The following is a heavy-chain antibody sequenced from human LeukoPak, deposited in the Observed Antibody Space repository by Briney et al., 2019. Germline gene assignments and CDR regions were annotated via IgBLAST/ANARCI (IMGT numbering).Heavy chain of an antibody. CDR1: GFTFTSYA. CDR3: AKDGSDSSGYPDY. CDR2: ISAGGGST. V-gene: IGHV3-23*01. D-gene: IGHD3-22*01. Sequence: GGSLRLSCAASGFTFTSYAMSWVRQAPGKGLEWVSGISAGGGSTYYADSVKGRFTISRDNSKNTLYLQMNSLRAEDTALYYCAKDGSDSSGYPDYWGQGTLVSVSS. J-gene: IGHJ4*02.